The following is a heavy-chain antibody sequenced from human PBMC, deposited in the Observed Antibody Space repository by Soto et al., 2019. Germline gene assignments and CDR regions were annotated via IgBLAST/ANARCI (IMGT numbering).Heavy chain of an antibody. V-gene: IGHV1-69*13. Sequence: SVKVSCKASGGTFSSYAISWVRQAPGQGLEWMGGIIPIFGTANYAQKFQGRVTITADESTSTAYMELSSLRSEDTAVYYCARERGIAAADDYYYYGMDVWGQGTTVTVSS. CDR1: GGTFSSYA. CDR3: ARERGIAAADDYYYYGMDV. J-gene: IGHJ6*02. CDR2: IIPIFGTA. D-gene: IGHD6-13*01.